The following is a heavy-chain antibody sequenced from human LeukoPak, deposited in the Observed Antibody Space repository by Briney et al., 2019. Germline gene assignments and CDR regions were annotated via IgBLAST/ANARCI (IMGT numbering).Heavy chain of an antibody. V-gene: IGHV4-39*07. D-gene: IGHD6-13*01. CDR1: GGSISGTAYY. CDR2: IYYSGST. Sequence: SETLSLTCAISGGSISGTAYYWGWIRQPPGKGLEWIGSIYYSGSTYYNPSLKSRLTISVDTSKNQFSLKLSSVTAADTAVYYCARLGVHSSSWLFDPWGQGTLVTVSS. J-gene: IGHJ5*02. CDR3: ARLGVHSSSWLFDP.